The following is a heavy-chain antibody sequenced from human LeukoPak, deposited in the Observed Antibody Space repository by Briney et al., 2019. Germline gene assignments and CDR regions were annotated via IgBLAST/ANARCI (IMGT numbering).Heavy chain of an antibody. Sequence: SETLSLTCAVYGGSFSGYYWSWIRQPPGKGLEWIGEINHSGSTNYNPSLKSRVTISVDTSKNQLSLKLSSVTAADTAVYYCARGPNYYDFWSGYYTDYFDYWGQGTLVTVSS. V-gene: IGHV4-34*01. CDR2: INHSGST. J-gene: IGHJ4*02. D-gene: IGHD3-3*01. CDR1: GGSFSGYY. CDR3: ARGPNYYDFWSGYYTDYFDY.